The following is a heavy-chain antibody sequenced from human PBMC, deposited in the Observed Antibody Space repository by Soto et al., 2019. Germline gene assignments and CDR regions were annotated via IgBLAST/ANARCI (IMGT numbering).Heavy chain of an antibody. CDR1: GGSISSGGYY. Sequence: QVQLQESGPGLVKPSQTLSLTCTVSGGSISSGGYYWSWIRQHPGKGLEWIGYIYYSGSTYYNPSLKSRVTISVDTSKNQFSLKLSSVTAADTAVYYCARDLGGVATIVWGRKTDYGMDVWGQGTTVTVSS. CDR2: IYYSGST. CDR3: ARDLGGVATIVWGRKTDYGMDV. D-gene: IGHD5-12*01. V-gene: IGHV4-31*03. J-gene: IGHJ6*02.